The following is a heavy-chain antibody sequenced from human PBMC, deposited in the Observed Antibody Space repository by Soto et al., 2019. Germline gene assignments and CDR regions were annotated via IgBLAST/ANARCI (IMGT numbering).Heavy chain of an antibody. D-gene: IGHD3-22*01. Sequence: EVQLMESGGGLVQPGGSLRLSGAASGFTFSTYSMNWVRQAPGKGLEWISYISNSGSTIHFADSVKCRVTISRDNAKNSLYLQMDSLSAEDTAVYYCAILTYYYESKDAFDVLGRGTMVTVSS. CDR2: ISNSGSTI. J-gene: IGHJ3*01. CDR1: GFTFSTYS. CDR3: AILTYYYESKDAFDV. V-gene: IGHV3-48*04.